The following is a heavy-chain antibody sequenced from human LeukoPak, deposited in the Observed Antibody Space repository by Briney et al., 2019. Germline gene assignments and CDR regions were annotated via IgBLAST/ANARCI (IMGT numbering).Heavy chain of an antibody. J-gene: IGHJ3*02. CDR2: ISAYNGNT. D-gene: IGHD1-1*01. Sequence: GASVKVSCKASGYTFTSYGISWVRQAPGQGLEWMGWISAYNGNTNYAQKLQGRVTMTTDTSTSTAYMELRSLRSDDTAVYYCAARGGATGTTQGDALDIWGQGTMVTVSS. CDR1: GYTFTSYG. V-gene: IGHV1-18*04. CDR3: AARGGATGTTQGDALDI.